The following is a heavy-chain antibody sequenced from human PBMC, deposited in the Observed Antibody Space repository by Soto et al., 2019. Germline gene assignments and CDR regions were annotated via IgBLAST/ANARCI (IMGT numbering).Heavy chain of an antibody. CDR3: ARLGYCSGASCNYYFYYYGMDV. J-gene: IGHJ6*02. CDR2: ISGRGTTT. Sequence: EVQLVESGGGLVQPGGSLRLSCTASGFAFGSYAMNWVRQLPGKGLEWVSFISGRGTTTYYADSVKGRFTSSRDNVENSLSLQVISLRDEDSATYYCARLGYCSGASCNYYFYYYGMDVWGQGTTVTVSS. CDR1: GFAFGSYA. V-gene: IGHV3-48*02. D-gene: IGHD2-15*01.